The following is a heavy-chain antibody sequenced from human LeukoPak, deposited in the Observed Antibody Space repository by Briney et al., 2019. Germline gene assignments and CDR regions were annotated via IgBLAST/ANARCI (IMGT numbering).Heavy chain of an antibody. Sequence: SETLSLTCTVSGGSISSSSYYWGWIRQPPGKGLEWIGSIYYSGSTYYNPSLKSRVTISVDTSKNQFSLKLSSVTAADTAVYYCARAHVKEFLWFREAGNFDYWGQGTLVTVSS. CDR1: GGSISSSSYY. D-gene: IGHD3-10*01. CDR2: IYYSGST. CDR3: ARAHVKEFLWFREAGNFDY. V-gene: IGHV4-39*01. J-gene: IGHJ4*02.